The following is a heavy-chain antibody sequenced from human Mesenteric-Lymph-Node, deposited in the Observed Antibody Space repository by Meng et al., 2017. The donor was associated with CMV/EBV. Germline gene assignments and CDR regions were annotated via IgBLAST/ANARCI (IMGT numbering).Heavy chain of an antibody. J-gene: IGHJ4*02. CDR3: ARVARSGSYNFDY. CDR1: GFTFDAPY. V-gene: IGHV3-11*04. Sequence: SGFTFDAPYMSWLRQAPGKGLEWLSYINSPGTTIYYADSVKGRFTISRDNAKNSLYLQMNSLRAEDTAVYYCARVARSGSYNFDYWGQGTLVTVSS. D-gene: IGHD3-10*01. CDR2: INSPGTTI.